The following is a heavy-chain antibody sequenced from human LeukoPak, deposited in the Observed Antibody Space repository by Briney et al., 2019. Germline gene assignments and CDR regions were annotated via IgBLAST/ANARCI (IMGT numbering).Heavy chain of an antibody. Sequence: SVKVSCKASRGTFSKYAISWVRQAPGQGLEWMGRIIPILNITHYAQKFQGRVTVAADKSTSTAYMELSSLRSEDTAVYYCARDDDRAREIDYWGQGTLVTVSS. D-gene: IGHD3-22*01. V-gene: IGHV1-69*04. CDR2: IIPILNIT. J-gene: IGHJ4*02. CDR1: RGTFSKYA. CDR3: ARDDDRAREIDY.